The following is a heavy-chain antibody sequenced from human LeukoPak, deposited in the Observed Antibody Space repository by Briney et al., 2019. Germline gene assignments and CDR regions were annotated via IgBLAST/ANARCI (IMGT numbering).Heavy chain of an antibody. V-gene: IGHV4-59*01. CDR1: GGFISIYY. CDR2: IYYSGST. D-gene: IGHD2/OR15-2a*01. CDR3: AKVAGTRNSGYFFDY. Sequence: SETLSLTCTVSGGFISIYYWSWIRQPPGKGLEWIGYIYYSGSTNYNPSLKSRVTISVDTSKNQFSLKLSSVTAADTAVYYCAKVAGTRNSGYFFDYWGQGTLVTVSS. J-gene: IGHJ4*02.